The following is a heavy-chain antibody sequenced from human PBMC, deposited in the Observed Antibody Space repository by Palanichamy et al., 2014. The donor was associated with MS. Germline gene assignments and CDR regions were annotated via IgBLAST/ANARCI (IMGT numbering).Heavy chain of an antibody. CDR1: GGSFSGYY. Sequence: QVQLQQWGAGLLKPSETLSLTCAVYGGSFSGYYRSWIRQPPGKGLEWIGEINHSGSTNYNPSLKSRVTISVDTSKNQFSLKLSSVTAADTAVYYCARVGSGWYLDPFSRWERPSQTTTEWGQGTLVTVSS. CDR3: ARVGSGWYLDPFSRWERPSQTTTE. D-gene: IGHD6-19*01. J-gene: IGHJ4*02. V-gene: IGHV4-34*01. CDR2: INHSGST.